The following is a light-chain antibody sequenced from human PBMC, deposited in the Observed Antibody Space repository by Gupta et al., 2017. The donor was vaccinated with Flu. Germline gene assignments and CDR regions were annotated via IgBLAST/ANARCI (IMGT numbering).Light chain of an antibody. V-gene: IGKV1-39*01. CDR2: AAS. CDR3: QRSYGTPGT. J-gene: IGKJ2*02. Sequence: PSSLSASVGDRVTITCRASQSISSYLNWYQQKPGKAPKLLIYAASSLQSGVPSRFSGSSSGTDFTLTISILHPEDFATYYCQRSYGTPGTFGEGTKLEIK. CDR1: QSISSY.